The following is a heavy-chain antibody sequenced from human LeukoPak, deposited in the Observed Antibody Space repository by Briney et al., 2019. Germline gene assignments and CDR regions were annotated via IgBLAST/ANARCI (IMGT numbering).Heavy chain of an antibody. CDR1: GFSFSDYY. V-gene: IGHV3-11*06. CDR2: ISSRSTYI. Sequence: PGGSLRLACTASGFSFSDYYMSWIRQAPGKGREWISYISSRSTYISHADSVKGRFTISRDNAKSLLFLQMNSLRVADTALYYCARGGTGAFDYWGQGILVTVSS. J-gene: IGHJ4*02. CDR3: ARGGTGAFDY. D-gene: IGHD2-8*02.